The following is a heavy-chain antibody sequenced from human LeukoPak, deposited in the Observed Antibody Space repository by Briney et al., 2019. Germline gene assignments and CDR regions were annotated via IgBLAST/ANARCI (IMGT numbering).Heavy chain of an antibody. CDR2: INHSGST. J-gene: IGHJ4*02. V-gene: IGHV4-34*01. CDR1: GGSFSGYY. D-gene: IGHD5-18*01. CDR3: ARLSPVDTAMVPWGYFGY. Sequence: KPSETLSLTCAVYGGSFSGYYWSWIRQPPGKGLEWIGEINHSGSTNYNPSLKSRVTISVDTSKNQFSLKLSSVTAADTAVYYCARLSPVDTAMVPWGYFGYWGQGTLVTVSS.